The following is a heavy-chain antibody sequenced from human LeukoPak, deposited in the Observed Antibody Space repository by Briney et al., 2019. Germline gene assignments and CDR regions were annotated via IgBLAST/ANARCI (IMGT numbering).Heavy chain of an antibody. V-gene: IGHV3-30*02. D-gene: IGHD3-9*01. CDR2: IRYDGSNK. J-gene: IGHJ4*02. CDR1: GFTFSTYG. CDR3: ARGASDWLLSSIDY. Sequence: GGSLRLSCAASGFTFSTYGLHWVRQAPGKGLEWVAFIRYDGSNKYYADSVKGRFTISRDNSKNTLYLQMNSLRAEDTAVYYCARGASDWLLSSIDYWGQGTLVTVSS.